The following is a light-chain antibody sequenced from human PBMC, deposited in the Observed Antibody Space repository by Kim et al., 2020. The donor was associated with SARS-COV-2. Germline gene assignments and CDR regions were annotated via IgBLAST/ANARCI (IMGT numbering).Light chain of an antibody. V-gene: IGLV2-14*03. CDR2: DVS. J-gene: IGLJ3*02. CDR3: SSYTSSNTWV. Sequence: QSVLTQPASVSGSPGQSIIISCSGSSSDIGDYDYVSWYQQHPGRAPKLIIYDVSKWPSGISRRFSASKSGNTASLTISGLQAEDEADYYCSSYTSSNTWVFGGGTQLTVL. CDR1: SSDIGDYDY.